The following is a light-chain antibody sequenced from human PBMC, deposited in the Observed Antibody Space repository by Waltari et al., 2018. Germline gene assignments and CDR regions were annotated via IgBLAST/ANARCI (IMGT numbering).Light chain of an antibody. CDR3: QQFYGSPFT. Sequence: DIVMTQSPDSLAVSLGERATINCKSSRSVFSSPNNKNYLSWYQQKPGQPPKLLIYWASTRESGVPDRFSGSGSGTDFTLTISSLQAEDVALYYCQQFYGSPFTFGGGTKVEIK. CDR2: WAS. V-gene: IGKV4-1*01. J-gene: IGKJ4*01. CDR1: RSVFSSPNNKNY.